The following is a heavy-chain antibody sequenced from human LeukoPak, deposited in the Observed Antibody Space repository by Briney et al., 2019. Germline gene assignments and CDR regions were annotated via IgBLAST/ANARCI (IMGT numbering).Heavy chain of an antibody. D-gene: IGHD2-2*01. V-gene: IGHV3-7*03. J-gene: IGHJ6*04. CDR3: ARGLVVVPAAMAKYYYYGMDV. Sequence: PGGSLRLSCAASGFTFSSYWMSWVRQAPGKGLEWVANIKQDGSEKYYVDSVKGRFTISRDNAKNSLYLQMNSLRAEDTAVYHCARGLVVVPAAMAKYYYYGMDVWGKGTTVTVSS. CDR1: GFTFSSYW. CDR2: IKQDGSEK.